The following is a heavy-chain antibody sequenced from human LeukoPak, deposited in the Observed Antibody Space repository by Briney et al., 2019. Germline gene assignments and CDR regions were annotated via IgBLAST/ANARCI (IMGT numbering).Heavy chain of an antibody. J-gene: IGHJ5*02. CDR2: IYPGDSDT. CDR3: ARRWEDYSNYDNWFDP. Sequence: GESLKICCKGSGYSFTSYWIGWVRKMPGKGLEWMGIIYPGDSDTRYSPSFQGQVTISADKSISTAYLQWSSLKASDTAMYYCARRWEDYSNYDNWFDPWGQGTLVTVSS. V-gene: IGHV5-51*01. CDR1: GYSFTSYW. D-gene: IGHD4-11*01.